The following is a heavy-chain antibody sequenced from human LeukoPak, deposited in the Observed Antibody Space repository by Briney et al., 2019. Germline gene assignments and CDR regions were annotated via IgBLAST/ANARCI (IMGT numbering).Heavy chain of an antibody. D-gene: IGHD3-9*01. CDR1: GYTFTSYG. J-gene: IGHJ4*02. Sequence: ASVKVSCKASGYTFTSYGISWVRQAPGQGLEWMGWISAYNGNTNYAQKLQGRVTMTTDTSTSTAYMELRSLRSDDTVVYYCARDGVSEYYDILTGDDYWGQGTLVTVSS. V-gene: IGHV1-18*01. CDR3: ARDGVSEYYDILTGDDY. CDR2: ISAYNGNT.